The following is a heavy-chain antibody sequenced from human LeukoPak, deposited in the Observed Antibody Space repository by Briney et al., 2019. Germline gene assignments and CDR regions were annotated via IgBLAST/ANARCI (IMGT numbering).Heavy chain of an antibody. J-gene: IGHJ6*02. D-gene: IGHD3-3*01. Sequence: SQTLSLTCAVSGGSISSGPYYWIWIRQQPGKGLEWIGYITYSGNTYYYPALNSRVTVSLDTSKTQFSLKLSSVTAADTAVYYCARIAYDALDSYYYGMDVWGQGTTVTVSS. CDR1: GGSISSGPYY. CDR3: ARIAYDALDSYYYGMDV. V-gene: IGHV4-31*11. CDR2: ITYSGNT.